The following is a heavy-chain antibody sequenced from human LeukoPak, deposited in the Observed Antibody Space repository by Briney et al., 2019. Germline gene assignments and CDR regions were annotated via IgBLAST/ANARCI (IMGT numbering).Heavy chain of an antibody. CDR1: GGSFSGYY. CDR2: INHSGST. Sequence: SETLSLTCAVYGGSFSGYYWSWIRQPPGKGLEWIGEINHSGSTNYNPSLKSRVTISVDTSKNQFSLKLSSVTAADTAVYYCARAPMTTVPYFDNWGQGTLVAVSS. J-gene: IGHJ4*02. CDR3: ARAPMTTVPYFDN. V-gene: IGHV4-34*01. D-gene: IGHD4-17*01.